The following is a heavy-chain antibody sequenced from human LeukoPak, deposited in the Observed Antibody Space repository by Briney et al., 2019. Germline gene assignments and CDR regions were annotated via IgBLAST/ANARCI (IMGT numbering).Heavy chain of an antibody. V-gene: IGHV4-39*01. J-gene: IGHJ4*02. Sequence: SETLSLTCTVSGGSVSSSSYHWGWIRQPPGKGLEWIGSVFYSGSTYYNPSLKSRVTMSVDTSKNQFSLKLSSVIAADTAVYYCARLWSTDCSGGSCPHQPNYWGQGTLVTVSS. CDR3: ARLWSTDCSGGSCPHQPNY. CDR2: VFYSGST. D-gene: IGHD2-15*01. CDR1: GGSVSSSSYH.